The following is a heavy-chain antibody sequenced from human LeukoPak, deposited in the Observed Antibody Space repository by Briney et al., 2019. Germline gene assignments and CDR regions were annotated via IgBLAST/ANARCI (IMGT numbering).Heavy chain of an antibody. J-gene: IGHJ3*02. D-gene: IGHD1-1*01. Sequence: GGSLRLSCAASGFTFSSYSMNWVRQAPGKGPEWVSYISSSSSTIYYADSVKGRFTISRDNAKNSLYLQMNSLRAEDTAVYYCAREATRLRGHDAFDIWGQGTMVTVSS. CDR2: ISSSSSTI. CDR1: GFTFSSYS. V-gene: IGHV3-48*04. CDR3: AREATRLRGHDAFDI.